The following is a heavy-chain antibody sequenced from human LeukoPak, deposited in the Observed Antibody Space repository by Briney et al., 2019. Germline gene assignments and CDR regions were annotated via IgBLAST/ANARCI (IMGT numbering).Heavy chain of an antibody. Sequence: SETLSLTCTVSGYSFSSGYYWGWIRQPPGKGLEWIGSIYHSGSTYYNPSLKSRVTISVDTSKNHFSLKLSSVTAADTAVYYCARASGSYTSRPFDYWGQGTLVTVSS. CDR1: GYSFSSGYY. CDR2: IYHSGST. J-gene: IGHJ4*02. D-gene: IGHD1-26*01. CDR3: ARASGSYTSRPFDY. V-gene: IGHV4-38-2*02.